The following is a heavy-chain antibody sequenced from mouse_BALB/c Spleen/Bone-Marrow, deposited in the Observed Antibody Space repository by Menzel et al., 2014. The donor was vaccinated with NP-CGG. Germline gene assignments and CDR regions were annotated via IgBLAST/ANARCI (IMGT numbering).Heavy chain of an antibody. CDR1: GDSITSGY. J-gene: IGHJ2*01. D-gene: IGHD4-1*01. V-gene: IGHV3-8*02. CDR3: ARYPLGRGYFDY. Sequence: EVHLVESGPSLVKPSQTLSLTCSVTGDSITSGYWNWIRKFPGNKLEYMGYISHSGSTYYNPSLKSRISITRDTSKNQFYLQLNSVTTEDTATYYCARYPLGRGYFDYWGQGTTLTVSS. CDR2: ISHSGST.